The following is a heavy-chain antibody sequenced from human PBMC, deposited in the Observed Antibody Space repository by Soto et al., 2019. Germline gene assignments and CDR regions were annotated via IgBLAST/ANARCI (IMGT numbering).Heavy chain of an antibody. Sequence: EVQLVESGGGLVQPGGSLRLSCAASGFTVSSNYMSWVRQAPGKGLEWVSVIYSGGSTYYADSVKGRFTISRDNSKNTLYLQMNSLRAEDTAVYYXXRDXXXATVTNADAFDIWGQGTMVTXSS. D-gene: IGHD4-17*01. CDR2: IYSGGST. CDR1: GFTVSSNY. V-gene: IGHV3-66*01. J-gene: IGHJ3*02. CDR3: XRDXXXATVTNADAFDI.